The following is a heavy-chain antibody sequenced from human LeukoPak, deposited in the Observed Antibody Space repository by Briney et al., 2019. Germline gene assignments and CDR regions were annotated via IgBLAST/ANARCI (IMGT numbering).Heavy chain of an antibody. J-gene: IGHJ4*02. CDR2: IKQDGSEK. V-gene: IGHV3-7*03. D-gene: IGHD2-15*01. Sequence: GGSLRLSCAASGFTFSSYWMSWVRQAPGTGLEWVANIKQDGSEKYYVDSVKGRFTISRDNAKNSLYLQMNSLRAEDAAVYYCAREYCSGGTCYLPGYWGQGTLVTVSS. CDR3: AREYCSGGTCYLPGY. CDR1: GFTFSSYW.